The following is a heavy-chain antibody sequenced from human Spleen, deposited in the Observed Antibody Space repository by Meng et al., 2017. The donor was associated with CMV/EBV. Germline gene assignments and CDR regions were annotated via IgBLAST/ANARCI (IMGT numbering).Heavy chain of an antibody. D-gene: IGHD4-11*01. J-gene: IGHJ6*02. CDR3: ARETLSDYSNYPGGMDV. V-gene: IGHV3-30*03. Sequence: GESLKISCVASGSSFMHWVRQASGKGLEWVAHISYDGSKKSYADSVKGRFTISRDNSKNTLYLQMNSLRAEDTAVYYCARETLSDYSNYPGGMDVWGQGTTVTVSS. CDR1: GSSF. CDR2: ISYDGSKK.